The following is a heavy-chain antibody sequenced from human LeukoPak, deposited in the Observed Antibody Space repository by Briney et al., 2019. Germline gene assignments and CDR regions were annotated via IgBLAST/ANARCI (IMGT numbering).Heavy chain of an antibody. CDR1: GRPFSSSI. J-gene: IGHJ3*02. CDR2: MSFDGSQ. Sequence: GGSLRLSCALSGRPFSSSIMHWVRKAPGKGLEWVAGMSFDGSQYYVESVKGRFTISRDNSGNTVYLHMTSLRPEDTAVYFCAREGHTSGFCGAFDIWGQGTTVTISS. CDR3: AREGHTSGFCGAFDI. D-gene: IGHD5-12*01. V-gene: IGHV3-30*03.